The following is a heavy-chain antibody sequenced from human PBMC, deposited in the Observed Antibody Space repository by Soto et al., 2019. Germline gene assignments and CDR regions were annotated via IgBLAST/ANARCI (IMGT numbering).Heavy chain of an antibody. D-gene: IGHD1-1*01. J-gene: IGHJ4*02. CDR3: ARGKNWNDHYFDY. CDR1: GFAVSSNY. Sequence: EVQLVESGGGLVQPGGSLRLSCAVSGFAVSSNYMSWVRQAPGKGLEWVSVIYSGGSTYYADSVEGRFTISRDNSENTVHRQMNSLRAEDTAVYYCARGKNWNDHYFDYWGQGTLVTVSS. V-gene: IGHV3-66*01. CDR2: IYSGGST.